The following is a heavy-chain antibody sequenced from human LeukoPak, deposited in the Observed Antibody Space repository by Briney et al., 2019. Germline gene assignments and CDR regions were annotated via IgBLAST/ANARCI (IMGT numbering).Heavy chain of an antibody. D-gene: IGHD2-15*01. CDR3: AKSSGIEKGEYCSGGSCYLDH. Sequence: PGGSLRLSCAASGFTFSSYAMSWVRQAPGKGLEWVSAISGSGGSTYYADSVKGRFTISRDNSKNTLYLQMNSLRAEDTAVYYCAKSSGIEKGEYCSGGSCYLDHWGQGTLVPVSS. J-gene: IGHJ4*02. CDR2: ISGSGGST. CDR1: GFTFSSYA. V-gene: IGHV3-23*01.